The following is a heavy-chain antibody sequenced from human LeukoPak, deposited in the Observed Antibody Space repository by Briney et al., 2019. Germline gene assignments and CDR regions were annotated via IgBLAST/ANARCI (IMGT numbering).Heavy chain of an antibody. D-gene: IGHD3-22*01. J-gene: IGHJ4*02. V-gene: IGHV4-30-4*08. CDR2: IYYSGST. CDR3: ARGSPDYYDSSGYSDY. CDR1: GGSISSSSYY. Sequence: SETLSLTCTVSGGSISSSSYYWGWIRQPPGKGLEWIGYIYYSGSTYYNPSLKSRVTISVDTSKNQFSLKLSSVAAADTAVYYCARGSPDYYDSSGYSDYWGQGTLVTVSS.